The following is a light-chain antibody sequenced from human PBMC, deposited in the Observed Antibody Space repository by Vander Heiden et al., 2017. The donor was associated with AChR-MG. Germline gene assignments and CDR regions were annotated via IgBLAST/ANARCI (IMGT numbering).Light chain of an antibody. J-gene: IGKJ1*01. V-gene: IGKV3-11*01. CDR1: QSVSSY. CDR3: QQRSNWPRT. Sequence: EIVLTQSPATLSLSPGERATLPCRASQSVSSYLAWYQQKPGQAPRLLIYDASNSATGIPARFSGSGSGTDFTLTISSLEPEDFAVYYCQQRSNWPRTFGQGTKVEIK. CDR2: DAS.